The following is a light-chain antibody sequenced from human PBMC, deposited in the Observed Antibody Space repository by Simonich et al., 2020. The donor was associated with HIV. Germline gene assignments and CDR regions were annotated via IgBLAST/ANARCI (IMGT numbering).Light chain of an antibody. CDR2: WAS. J-gene: IGKJ2*01. Sequence: DIVMTQSPDSLAVSLGERATINCKSSQSVLYSSNNKNYLAWYQQRPGQPPKLLIYWASTRESGVPDRFSGSGSGTDFALTISRLEPEDFAVYYCQHYGSSLGTFGQGTKLEIK. V-gene: IGKV4-1*01. CDR3: QHYGSSLGT. CDR1: QSVLYSSNNKNY.